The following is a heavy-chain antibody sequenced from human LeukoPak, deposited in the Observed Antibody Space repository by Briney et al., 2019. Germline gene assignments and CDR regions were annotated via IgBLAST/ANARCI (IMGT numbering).Heavy chain of an antibody. D-gene: IGHD3-10*01. J-gene: IGHJ3*02. CDR3: AKVLLWFGELFYALDI. CDR1: AGSLSSLY. V-gene: IGHV4-4*07. Sequence: PSETLSLTCTVSAGSLSSLYWSCIGQPAGKGLEWIGRIYTSGSTNYNPSLKSRVTMSVDTSKNQFSLKLSSVTAADTAVYYCAKVLLWFGELFYALDIWGQGTMVTVSS. CDR2: IYTSGST.